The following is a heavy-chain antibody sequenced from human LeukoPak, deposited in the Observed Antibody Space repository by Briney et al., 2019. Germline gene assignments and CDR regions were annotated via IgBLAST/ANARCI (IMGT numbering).Heavy chain of an antibody. Sequence: GGSLRLSCAASGFTFSSYGMHWVRQAPGKGLEWVAFIRYDGSNKYYADSVKGRFTISRDNSKNTLYLQMNSLRAEDTAVYYCAGDGLPINWNDEGNWFDPWGQGTLVTVSS. CDR2: IRYDGSNK. CDR1: GFTFSSYG. V-gene: IGHV3-30*02. J-gene: IGHJ5*02. CDR3: AGDGLPINWNDEGNWFDP. D-gene: IGHD1-20*01.